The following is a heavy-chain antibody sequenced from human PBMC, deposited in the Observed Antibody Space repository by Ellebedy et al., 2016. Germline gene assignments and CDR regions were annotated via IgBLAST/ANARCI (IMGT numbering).Heavy chain of an antibody. CDR2: IKEDGITT. D-gene: IGHD4-11*01. V-gene: IGHV3-74*01. CDR1: GFTFSGHW. CDR3: TKSDYFDT. Sequence: HTGGSLRLSCAVSGFTFSGHWMNWVRQAPGKGLVWVSRIKEDGITTYYADSVKGRFTVSRDNAKNTLYLQMNSLRAEDTAVYYCTKSDYFDTWGQGTLVTVSS. J-gene: IGHJ5*02.